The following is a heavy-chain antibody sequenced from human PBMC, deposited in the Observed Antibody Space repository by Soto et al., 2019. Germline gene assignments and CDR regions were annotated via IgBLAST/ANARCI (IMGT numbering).Heavy chain of an antibody. CDR3: ARGYSGSYTDAFDI. CDR1: GGSISSYY. Sequence: QVQLQESGPGLVKPSETLSLTCTVSGGSISSYYWSWIRQPPGKGLEWIGYIYYSGSTNYNPSLKRRLTXXVXTXXNQFSLKLSSVTAADTAVYYCARGYSGSYTDAFDIWGQGTMVTVSS. D-gene: IGHD1-26*01. J-gene: IGHJ3*02. V-gene: IGHV4-59*08. CDR2: IYYSGST.